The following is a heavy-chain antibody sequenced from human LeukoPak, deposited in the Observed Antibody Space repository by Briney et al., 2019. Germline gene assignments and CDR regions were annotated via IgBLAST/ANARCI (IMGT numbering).Heavy chain of an antibody. Sequence: ASVKVSCKASGYTFTDYYLHWVRQASGQGLEWMGWIHPNSGATTYAQKFQGRVSMTRDTSINTVFMELSRLTFDDTAVYYCSREDFWGRGTLVTVSS. CDR3: SREDF. V-gene: IGHV1-2*02. J-gene: IGHJ4*02. CDR2: IHPNSGAT. CDR1: GYTFTDYY.